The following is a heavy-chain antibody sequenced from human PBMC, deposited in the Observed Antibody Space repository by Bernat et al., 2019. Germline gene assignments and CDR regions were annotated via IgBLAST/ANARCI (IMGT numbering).Heavy chain of an antibody. D-gene: IGHD1-1*01. J-gene: IGHJ6*03. Sequence: EVQLVESGGGLVQPGGSLRLSCAASGFTVSSNYMSWVRQAPGKGLEWVSVIYSGGSTYYAASVKGRFTISRDNSKNTLYLQMNSLRAEDTAVYYCARQGLETRGFYYYYYYMDVWGKGTTVTVSS. CDR3: ARQGLETRGFYYYYYYMDV. V-gene: IGHV3-66*04. CDR1: GFTVSSNY. CDR2: IYSGGST.